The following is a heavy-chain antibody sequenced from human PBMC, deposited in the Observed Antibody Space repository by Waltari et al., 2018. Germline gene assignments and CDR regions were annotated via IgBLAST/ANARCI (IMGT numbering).Heavy chain of an antibody. CDR1: GGSFMGYY. J-gene: IGHJ6*02. V-gene: IGHV4-34*01. CDR3: ARVALDYYDISGYFRRMDV. Sequence: QVQLQQWGAGLLKPSETLSLTCAVYGGSFMGYYWSWIRQPPGKGLEWIGEINHSGSTNYNPSLKSRATISVDTSKNQFSLKLSSVTAADTAVYYCARVALDYYDISGYFRRMDVWGQGTTVTVS. D-gene: IGHD3-22*01. CDR2: INHSGST.